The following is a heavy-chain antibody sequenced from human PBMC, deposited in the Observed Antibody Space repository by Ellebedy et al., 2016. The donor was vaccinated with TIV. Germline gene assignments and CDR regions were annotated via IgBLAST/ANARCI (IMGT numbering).Heavy chain of an antibody. CDR1: GLTFSSYI. Sequence: GESLKISXAASGLTFSSYIMNWVRQAPGKGLEWVSFISGSSSTIYYADSVKGRFTISRDNAKNSLYLQMNSLRDEDTAVYYCAKARGSSVIDYNYFGMDVWGQGTTVTVSS. CDR3: AKARGSSVIDYNYFGMDV. V-gene: IGHV3-48*02. D-gene: IGHD2-21*01. CDR2: ISGSSSTI. J-gene: IGHJ6*02.